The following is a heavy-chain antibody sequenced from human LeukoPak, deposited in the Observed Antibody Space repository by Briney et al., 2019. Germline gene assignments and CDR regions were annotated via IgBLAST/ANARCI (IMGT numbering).Heavy chain of an antibody. J-gene: IGHJ3*02. D-gene: IGHD3-22*01. CDR1: GFTFSSYS. CDR2: ISSSSSYI. Sequence: GGSLRLSCAASGFTFSSYSMNWARQAPGKGLEWVSSISSSSSYIYYADSVKGRFTISRDNAKNSLYLQMNSLRAEDTAVYYCARVDSSGYYLVGACDIWGQGTMVTVSS. CDR3: ARVDSSGYYLVGACDI. V-gene: IGHV3-21*01.